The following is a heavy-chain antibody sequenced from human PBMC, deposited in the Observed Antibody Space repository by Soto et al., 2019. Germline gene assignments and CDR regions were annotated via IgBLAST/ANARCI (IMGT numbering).Heavy chain of an antibody. CDR2: ILSSSGVI. V-gene: IGHV3-48*02. Sequence: EVQLVESGGGLVQPGGSLRLSCAASGFTFGSYNMNWVRQAPGKGLEWVSFILSSSGVIYYADSVKGRFTISRDNAKNSLYLQMNSLRDEETAVYYCARDLRAPLLETAMTYYMDVWGKGTTVTVSS. D-gene: IGHD5-18*01. CDR1: GFTFGSYN. CDR3: ARDLRAPLLETAMTYYMDV. J-gene: IGHJ6*03.